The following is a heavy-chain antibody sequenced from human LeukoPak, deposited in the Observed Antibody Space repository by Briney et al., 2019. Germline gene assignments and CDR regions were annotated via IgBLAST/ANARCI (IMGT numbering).Heavy chain of an antibody. CDR3: AREGRGSYWETFDY. D-gene: IGHD1-26*01. CDR2: VSGSGGST. CDR1: GFTFSSYG. V-gene: IGHV3-23*01. J-gene: IGHJ4*02. Sequence: GGSLRLPCAASGFTFSSYGMSWVRQAPGKGLGWVSAVSGSGGSTYYADSVKGRFTISRDNSKNTLYLQMNSLRAEDTAVYYCAREGRGSYWETFDYWGQGTLVTVSS.